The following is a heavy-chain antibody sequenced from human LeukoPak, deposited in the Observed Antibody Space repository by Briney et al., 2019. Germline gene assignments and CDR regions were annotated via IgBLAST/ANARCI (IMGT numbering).Heavy chain of an antibody. D-gene: IGHD3-10*01. CDR1: GGSISSGGYY. V-gene: IGHV4-31*03. CDR2: IYYSGST. CDR3: ASSGYYGLNYFDY. Sequence: KTSETLSLTCTVSGGSISSGGYYWSWIRQHPGKGLEWIGYIYYSGSTYYNPSLKSRVTISVDTSKNQFSLKLSSVTAADTAVYYCASSGYYGLNYFDYWGQGTLVTVSS. J-gene: IGHJ4*02.